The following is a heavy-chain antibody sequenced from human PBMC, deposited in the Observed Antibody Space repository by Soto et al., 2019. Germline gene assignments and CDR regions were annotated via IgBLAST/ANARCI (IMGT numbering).Heavy chain of an antibody. Sequence: WETLSLTCAVYGGSFSGYYWSWIRQPPGKGLEWIGEINHSGSTNYNPSLKSRVTISVDTSKNQFSLKLSSVTAADTAVYYCARREFTMIVVVTGPWGQGTLVTVSS. CDR3: ARREFTMIVVVTGP. D-gene: IGHD3-22*01. J-gene: IGHJ5*02. CDR2: INHSGST. V-gene: IGHV4-34*01. CDR1: GGSFSGYY.